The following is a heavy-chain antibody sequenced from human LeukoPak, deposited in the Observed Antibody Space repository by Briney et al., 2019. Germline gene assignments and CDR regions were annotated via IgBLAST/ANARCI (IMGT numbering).Heavy chain of an antibody. V-gene: IGHV4-39*01. CDR2: IYYSGST. D-gene: IGHD3-16*02. J-gene: IGHJ4*02. Sequence: SETLSLTCTVSGGSISSSSYYWGWIRQPPGKGLEWIGSIYYSGSTYYNPSLKSRVTISVDTSKNQFSLKLSSVTAADTAVYYCARQPRHYDCVWGSYRSRQFDYWGQGTLVTVSS. CDR3: ARQPRHYDCVWGSYRSRQFDY. CDR1: GGSISSSSYY.